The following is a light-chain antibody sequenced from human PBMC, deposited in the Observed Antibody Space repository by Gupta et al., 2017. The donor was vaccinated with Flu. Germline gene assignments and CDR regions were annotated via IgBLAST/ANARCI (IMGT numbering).Light chain of an antibody. Sequence: QSALTPPASVSASPGQSITLSCTATSSDVGDYSRVSWYQPHPGKAPKLIIYEVTTRPSGVSNRFSGSKSGNTASLTISGLQVDDEADYDCSSYTRSTASIIAWVFGGGTKVTVL. CDR2: EVT. J-gene: IGLJ3*02. V-gene: IGLV2-14*03. CDR1: SSDVGDYSR. CDR3: SSYTRSTASIIAWV.